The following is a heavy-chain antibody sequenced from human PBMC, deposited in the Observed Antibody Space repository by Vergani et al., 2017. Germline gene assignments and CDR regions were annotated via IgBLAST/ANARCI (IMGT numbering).Heavy chain of an antibody. Sequence: QVQLVQSGAEVKKPGSSVKVSCKASGGTSSSSAINWVRQAPGQGLEWMGGIIPIFDTADYAQKFQGRLTITADKSTSTAYMELSSLRSDDTAVYYCARDLPPSYWGQGTLVTVSS. V-gene: IGHV1-69*06. CDR3: ARDLPPSY. J-gene: IGHJ4*02. CDR2: IIPIFDTA. CDR1: GGTSSSSA.